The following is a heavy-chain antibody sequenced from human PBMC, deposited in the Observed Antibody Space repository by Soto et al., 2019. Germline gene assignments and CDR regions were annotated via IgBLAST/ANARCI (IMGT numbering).Heavy chain of an antibody. CDR2: ISSSSSYI. CDR1: GFTFSYYS. D-gene: IGHD3-22*01. J-gene: IGHJ6*02. Sequence: EVQLVESGGGLVKPGGSLRLSCAASGFTFSYYSMNWVRQAPGKGLEWVSSISSSSSYISYADSVKGRFTISRDNAKNSLYLQMNSLRAEDTAVYYCARVVDYCDPYYYYGMDVWGQGTTVTVSS. V-gene: IGHV3-21*01. CDR3: ARVVDYCDPYYYYGMDV.